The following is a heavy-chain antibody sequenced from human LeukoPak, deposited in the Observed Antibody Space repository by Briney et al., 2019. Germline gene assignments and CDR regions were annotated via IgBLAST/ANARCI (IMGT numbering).Heavy chain of an antibody. D-gene: IGHD6-13*01. CDR3: ARVAIAAAALYYGMDV. CDR2: IYYSGST. J-gene: IGHJ6*02. Sequence: PSETLSLTCTVSGGSISSYYWSWIRQPAGKGLEWIASIYYSGSTNYNPSLKSRVTISVDKSKNQFSLKLSSVTAADTAVYYCARVAIAAAALYYGMDVWGQGTTVTVSS. CDR1: GGSISSYY. V-gene: IGHV4-4*07.